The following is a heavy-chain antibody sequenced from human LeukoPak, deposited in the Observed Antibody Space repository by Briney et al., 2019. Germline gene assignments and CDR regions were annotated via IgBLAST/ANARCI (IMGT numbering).Heavy chain of an antibody. Sequence: GGSLRLSCAASGFTFSSYEMNWVRQAPGKGLEWVLYISSSGSTIYYADSVKGRFTISRDNAKNSLYLQMNSLRAEDTAVYYCARDLQFGYSYGYPDYWGQGTLVTVSS. CDR3: ARDLQFGYSYGYPDY. D-gene: IGHD5-18*01. CDR1: GFTFSSYE. V-gene: IGHV3-48*03. J-gene: IGHJ4*02. CDR2: ISSSGSTI.